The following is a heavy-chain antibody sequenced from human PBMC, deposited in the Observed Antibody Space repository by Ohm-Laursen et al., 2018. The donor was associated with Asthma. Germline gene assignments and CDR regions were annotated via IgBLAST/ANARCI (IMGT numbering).Heavy chain of an antibody. J-gene: IGHJ4*02. Sequence: LSLTCAASGFTFRSYAMHWVRQAPGKGLEWVAVGGSYYDGGLKYYADSVNGRFTVSRDDSKNTLYLQMDSLRPDDTAVYYCARDVMEWYLPAFDFWGQGTLVTVSS. CDR2: GGSYYDGGLK. CDR1: GFTFRSYA. CDR3: ARDVMEWYLPAFDF. D-gene: IGHD3-3*01. V-gene: IGHV3-30-3*01.